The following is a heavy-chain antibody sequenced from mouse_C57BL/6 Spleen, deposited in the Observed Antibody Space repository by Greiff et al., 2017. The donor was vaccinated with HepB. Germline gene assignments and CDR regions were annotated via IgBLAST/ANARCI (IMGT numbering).Heavy chain of an antibody. CDR3: TRTRYYGSSYGYFDY. J-gene: IGHJ2*01. D-gene: IGHD1-1*01. CDR2: ISSGGDYI. CDR1: GFTFSSYA. Sequence: EVQGVESGEGLVKPGGSLKLSCAASGFTFSSYAMSWVRQTPEKRLEWVAYISSGGDYIYYADTVKGRFTISRDNARNTLYLQMSSLKSEDTAMYYCTRTRYYGSSYGYFDYWGQGTTLTVSS. V-gene: IGHV5-9-1*02.